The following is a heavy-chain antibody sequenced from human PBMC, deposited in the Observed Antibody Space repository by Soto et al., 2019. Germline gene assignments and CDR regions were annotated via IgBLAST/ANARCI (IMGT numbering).Heavy chain of an antibody. D-gene: IGHD6-13*01. J-gene: IGHJ4*01. V-gene: IGHV3-11*01. Sequence: GSLRLSCAASGFTFRDYYMSWIRQAPGKGLEWISYISISGSSIYYADSVKGRFTISRDDAKNSLYLQMNSLRAEDTAVYYCAKDIEPPGLCFDDWGQGTLVTVSS. CDR1: GFTFRDYY. CDR3: AKDIEPPGLCFDD. CDR2: ISISGSSI.